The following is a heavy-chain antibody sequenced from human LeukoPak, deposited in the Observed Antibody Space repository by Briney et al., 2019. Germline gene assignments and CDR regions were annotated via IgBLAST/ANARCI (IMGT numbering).Heavy chain of an antibody. V-gene: IGHV4-59*01. CDR3: ARGGGDYNGSGDWFDP. CDR2: IYCTGQT. Sequence: PSETLSLTCTVSGDSISNYYWTWIRQPPGKGLEWIGYIYCTGQTNYNPSLESRVTISVDTSRGHFSLRLTSVTAADTAIYYCARGGGDYNGSGDWFDPWGQGTLVTVSS. CDR1: GDSISNYY. J-gene: IGHJ5*02. D-gene: IGHD3-10*01.